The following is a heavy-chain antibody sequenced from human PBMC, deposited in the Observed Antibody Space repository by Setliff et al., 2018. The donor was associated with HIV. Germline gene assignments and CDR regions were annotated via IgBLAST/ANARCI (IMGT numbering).Heavy chain of an antibody. V-gene: IGHV4-38-2*02. D-gene: IGHD3-16*01. J-gene: IGHJ3*02. CDR2: IYHSGST. CDR1: GYSLSSGFY. Sequence: KPSETLSLTCTVSGYSLSSGFYWGWIRQPPGKGLEWIANIYHSGSTYNTPSLKSRVTISLDTSKNQFSLRLSSVTAADTAIYYCARRTIWGDAFDIWGQGTMVTVS. CDR3: ARRTIWGDAFDI.